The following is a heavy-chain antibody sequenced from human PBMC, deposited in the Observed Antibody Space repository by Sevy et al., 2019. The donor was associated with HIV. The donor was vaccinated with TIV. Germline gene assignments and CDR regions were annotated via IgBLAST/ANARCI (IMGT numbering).Heavy chain of an antibody. Sequence: GGSLRLSCVASGFTFSDHYMEWVRQAPGKGLEWLGRTRNKADGYTTEYAASVKGRFTISRDDSKNSLYVQMNSLKTEDTAVYYCATHAGIAAAGRVFDYWGQGTLVTVSS. CDR2: TRNKADGYTT. V-gene: IGHV3-72*01. D-gene: IGHD6-13*01. CDR3: ATHAGIAAAGRVFDY. CDR1: GFTFSDHY. J-gene: IGHJ4*02.